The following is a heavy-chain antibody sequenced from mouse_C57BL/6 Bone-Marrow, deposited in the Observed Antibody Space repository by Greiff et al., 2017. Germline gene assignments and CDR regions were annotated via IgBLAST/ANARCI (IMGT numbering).Heavy chain of an antibody. V-gene: IGHV5-2*01. CDR2: INSDGGST. D-gene: IGHD2-1*01. CDR1: EYEFPSHD. CDR3: ARVYYGNYWYFDV. Sequence: EVKVVESGGGLVQPGESLKLSCESNEYEFPSHDMSWVRKTPEKRLELVAAINSDGGSTYYPDTMERRFIISRDNTKKTLYLQMSSLRSEDTALYYCARVYYGNYWYFDVWGTGTTVTVSS. J-gene: IGHJ1*03.